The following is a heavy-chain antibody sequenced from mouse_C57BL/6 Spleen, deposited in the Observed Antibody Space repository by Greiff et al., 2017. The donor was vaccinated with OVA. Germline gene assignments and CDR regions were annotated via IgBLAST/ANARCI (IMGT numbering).Heavy chain of an antibody. CDR3: ARHYYGSSFNYFDY. CDR1: GYTFTSYW. V-gene: IGHV1-59*01. D-gene: IGHD1-1*01. J-gene: IGHJ2*01. CDR2: IDPSDSYT. Sequence: QVQLQQPGAELVRPGTSVKLSCKASGYTFTSYWMHWVKQRPGQGLEWIGVIDPSDSYTNYNQKFKGKATVTVDTSSSTAYMQLSSLTSEDSAVYYCARHYYGSSFNYFDYWGQGTTLTVSS.